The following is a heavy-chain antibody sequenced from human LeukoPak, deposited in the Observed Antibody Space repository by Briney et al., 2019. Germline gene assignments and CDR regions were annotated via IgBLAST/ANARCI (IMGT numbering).Heavy chain of an antibody. CDR2: ISAYNGNT. J-gene: IGHJ5*02. D-gene: IGHD3-10*01. Sequence: GASVTVSCMASGYTFTSYGISWVRQAPGQGLEWMGCISAYNGNTNYAQKLQGRVTMTTDTSTSTAYMELRSLRSDDTAVYYCARDYYGSHPGFDPWGQGTLVTASS. V-gene: IGHV1-18*01. CDR3: ARDYYGSHPGFDP. CDR1: GYTFTSYG.